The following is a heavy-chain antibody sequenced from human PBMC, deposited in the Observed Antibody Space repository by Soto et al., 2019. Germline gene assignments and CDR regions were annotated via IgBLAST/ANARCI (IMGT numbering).Heavy chain of an antibody. D-gene: IGHD2-15*01. CDR3: TSFKRGLSYYYYYMDV. CDR1: VCTFGDYA. V-gene: IGHV3-49*03. CDR2: IRSKAYGGTT. J-gene: IGHJ6*03. Sequence: GPALRLSCTPSVCTFGDYAMSWFRQAPGKGLEWVGFIRSKAYGGTTEYAASVKGRFTISRDDSKSIAYLQMNSLKTEDTAVYYCTSFKRGLSYYYYYMDVWGKGTTVTVSS.